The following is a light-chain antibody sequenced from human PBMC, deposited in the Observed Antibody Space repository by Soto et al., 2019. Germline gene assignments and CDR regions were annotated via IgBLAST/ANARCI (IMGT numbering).Light chain of an antibody. J-gene: IGLJ2*01. CDR1: KLGERY. Sequence: SYELSQPPSVSVSPGQTASIPCSGDKLGERYTHWYQQKPGQSPVVVIYEDNKRPSGIPERFSGSSSGNTATLTISGTQALDEADYYCQAWDIGTVLFGGGTKVTVL. CDR3: QAWDIGTVL. CDR2: EDN. V-gene: IGLV3-1*01.